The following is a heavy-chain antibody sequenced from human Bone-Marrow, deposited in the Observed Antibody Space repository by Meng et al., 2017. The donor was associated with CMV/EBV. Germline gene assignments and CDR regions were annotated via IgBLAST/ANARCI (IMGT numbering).Heavy chain of an antibody. CDR1: GGSFSGYY. J-gene: IGHJ4*02. Sequence: GGSLRLSCAVYGGSFSGYYWTWIRQLPGKGLEWVADIRKDAGEIYYLDSVKGRFTISRDNAKNSLYLQMNSLRAEDTAVYYCARDMGWYRFDSWGQGTLVTVSS. CDR2: IRKDAGEI. D-gene: IGHD6-19*01. V-gene: IGHV3-7*01. CDR3: ARDMGWYRFDS.